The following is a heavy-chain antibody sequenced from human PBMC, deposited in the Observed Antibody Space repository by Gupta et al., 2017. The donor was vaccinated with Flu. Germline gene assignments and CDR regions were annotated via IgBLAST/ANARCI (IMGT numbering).Heavy chain of an antibody. CDR1: GFTLDDHA. CDR3: AMGVGSSSLFIYFDY. J-gene: IGHJ4*02. CDR2: ITWNSDRV. D-gene: IGHD6-6*01. V-gene: IGHV3-9*01. Sequence: EVNLVESGGGLVQPGRSLRLSCAASGFTLDDHAMPWVRQPPGKGLEWVSGITWNSDRVHYADSVKCRFTISRDNAKNSLSLQMNSLRPEDTAFYYCAMGVGSSSLFIYFDYWGQGNMVTVSS.